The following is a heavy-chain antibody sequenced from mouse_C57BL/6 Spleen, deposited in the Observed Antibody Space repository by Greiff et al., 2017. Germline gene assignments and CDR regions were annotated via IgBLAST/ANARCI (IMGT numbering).Heavy chain of an antibody. D-gene: IGHD2-2*01. J-gene: IGHJ1*03. CDR3: ARGGYALYFDV. CDR2: INPNNGGT. Sequence: EVQLQQSGPELVKPGASVKISCKASGYTFTDYYMNWVKQSHGKSLEWIGDINPNNGGTSYNQKFKGKATLTVDKSSSTAYMELRSLTSEDSAVYYCARGGYALYFDVWGTGTTVTVSS. V-gene: IGHV1-26*01. CDR1: GYTFTDYY.